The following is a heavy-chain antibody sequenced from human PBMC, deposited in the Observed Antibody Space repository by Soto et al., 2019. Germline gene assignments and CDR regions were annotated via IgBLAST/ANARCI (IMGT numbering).Heavy chain of an antibody. CDR1: GFSLSNARMG. Sequence: SGPTLVNPTETLTLTCTVSGFSLSNARMGVGWIRQPPGKALEWLAHIFSNDEKSYSTSLKSRLTISKDTSKSQVVLTMTNMDPVDTATYYCARIRPVDTAMVSWFDPWGQGTLVTVSS. J-gene: IGHJ5*02. D-gene: IGHD5-18*01. CDR2: IFSNDEK. V-gene: IGHV2-26*01. CDR3: ARIRPVDTAMVSWFDP.